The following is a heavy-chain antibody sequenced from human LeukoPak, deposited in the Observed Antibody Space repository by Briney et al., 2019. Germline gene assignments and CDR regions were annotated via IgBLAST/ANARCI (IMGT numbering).Heavy chain of an antibody. J-gene: IGHJ4*02. D-gene: IGHD5-12*01. Sequence: ASVKVSCKASGYTFTRYYMHWVRQAPGQGLEWMGWINPNSGGTNYAQKFQGRVTMTRDTSISTACMELSRLRSDDTAVYYCARATTLVATIGSMGYWGQGTLVTVSS. CDR3: ARATTLVATIGSMGY. CDR2: INPNSGGT. V-gene: IGHV1-2*02. CDR1: GYTFTRYY.